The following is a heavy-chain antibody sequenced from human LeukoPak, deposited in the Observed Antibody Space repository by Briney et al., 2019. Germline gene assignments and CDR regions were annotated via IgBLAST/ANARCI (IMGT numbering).Heavy chain of an antibody. V-gene: IGHV3-23*01. D-gene: IGHD2-15*01. CDR1: GFTFSSYA. CDR3: AKGADIVVVVVIYDY. CDR2: ISGSGVGT. Sequence: PGGSLRLSCAVSGFTFSSYAMSWVRQAPGKGLEWVSAISGSGVGTYYADSVKGRFTISRDNSKNTLYLQMNSLRAEDTAVYYCAKGADIVVVVVIYDYWGQGTLVTVSS. J-gene: IGHJ4*02.